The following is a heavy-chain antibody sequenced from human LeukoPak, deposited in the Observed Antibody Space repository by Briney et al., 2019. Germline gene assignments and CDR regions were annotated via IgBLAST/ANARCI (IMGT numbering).Heavy chain of an antibody. Sequence: KPSETLSLTCKVSGGSIGSSGFYWGWFRQPPGKGLEWIGSIYYPGTTHYNPSLESRVTISVDTSKWQVFLTLRSVTATDTAVYYCGRHVSSGWDYFNGLDVWGQGTAVTLSS. J-gene: IGHJ6*02. CDR3: GRHVSSGWDYFNGLDV. V-gene: IGHV4-39*01. D-gene: IGHD6-19*01. CDR2: IYYPGTT. CDR1: GGSIGSSGFY.